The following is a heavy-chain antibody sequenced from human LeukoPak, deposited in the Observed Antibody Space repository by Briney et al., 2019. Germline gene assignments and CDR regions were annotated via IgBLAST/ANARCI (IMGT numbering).Heavy chain of an antibody. CDR2: IYTSGST. D-gene: IGHD1-26*01. CDR3: ARTYDNIVGATQGDAFDI. Sequence: SETLSLTCTVSGGSISSGSYYWSWIRQPAGKGLEWIGRIYTSGSTNYNPSLKSRVTISVDTSKNQFSLKLSSVTAADTAVYYCARTYDNIVGATQGDAFDIWGQGTMVTVSS. J-gene: IGHJ3*02. CDR1: GGSISSGSYY. V-gene: IGHV4-61*02.